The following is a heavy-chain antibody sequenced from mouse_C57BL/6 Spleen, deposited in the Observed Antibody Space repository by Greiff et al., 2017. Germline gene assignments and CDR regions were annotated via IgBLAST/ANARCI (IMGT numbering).Heavy chain of an antibody. Sequence: VQLQQSGAELARPGASVKMSCKASGYTFTSYTMHWVKQRPGQGLEWIGFINPSSGYTKYNQKFKDKATLTADKSSSTAYMQLSSLTSEDSAVYYCARSSYGNYPYWYFDVWGTGTTVTVSS. CDR2: INPSSGYT. V-gene: IGHV1-4*01. D-gene: IGHD2-1*01. J-gene: IGHJ1*03. CDR3: ARSSYGNYPYWYFDV. CDR1: GYTFTSYT.